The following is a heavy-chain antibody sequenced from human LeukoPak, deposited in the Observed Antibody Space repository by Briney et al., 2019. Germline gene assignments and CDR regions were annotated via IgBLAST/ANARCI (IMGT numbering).Heavy chain of an antibody. J-gene: IGHJ4*02. V-gene: IGHV3-21*01. CDR2: ISGSGGSP. Sequence: GGSLRLSCAASGFTFSSYSMNWVRQAPGRGLEWVSVISGSGGSPDYADSVKGRFTISRDNAKNSLYLQMNSLRAEDTAVYYCARDIYYDSSGYDYWGQGTLVTVSS. CDR1: GFTFSSYS. CDR3: ARDIYYDSSGYDY. D-gene: IGHD3-22*01.